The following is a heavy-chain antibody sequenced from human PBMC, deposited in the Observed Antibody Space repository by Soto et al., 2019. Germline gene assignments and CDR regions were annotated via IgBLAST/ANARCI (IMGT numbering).Heavy chain of an antibody. Sequence: GGSLRLSCAASGFTFSNAWMSWVRQAPGKGLEWVGRIKSKTDGGTTDYAAPVKGRFTISRDDSKNTLYLQMNSLKTEDTAVYYCTTGHSSSWYGDWFDPWGQGTLVTVSS. J-gene: IGHJ5*02. CDR3: TTGHSSSWYGDWFDP. CDR2: IKSKTDGGTT. CDR1: GFTFSNAW. D-gene: IGHD6-13*01. V-gene: IGHV3-15*01.